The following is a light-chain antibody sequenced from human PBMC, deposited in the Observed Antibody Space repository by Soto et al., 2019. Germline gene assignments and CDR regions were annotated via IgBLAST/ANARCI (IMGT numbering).Light chain of an antibody. Sequence: QSALTQPASVSGSPGQSITISCTGASSDLGDYNYVSWYQQHPGKAPKLMIYEVSNRPSGVSNRFSGSKSGNTASLTISGLQADDEGDYYCSSNTSSSSPVVFGTGTKVTVL. CDR2: EVS. J-gene: IGLJ1*01. CDR1: SSDLGDYNY. CDR3: SSNTSSSSPVV. V-gene: IGLV2-14*01.